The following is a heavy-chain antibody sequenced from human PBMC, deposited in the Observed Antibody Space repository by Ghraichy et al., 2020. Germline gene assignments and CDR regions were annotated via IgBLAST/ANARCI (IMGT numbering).Heavy chain of an antibody. V-gene: IGHV3-23*01. Sequence: LSLTCAASGFTFSSYAMSWVRQAPGKGLEWVSAISGSGGSTYYADSVKGRFTISRDNSKNTLYLQMNSLRAEDTAVYYCAKDLYCSSTSCSDYWGQGTMVTVSS. CDR3: AKDLYCSSTSCSDY. J-gene: IGHJ4*02. D-gene: IGHD2-2*01. CDR2: ISGSGGST. CDR1: GFTFSSYA.